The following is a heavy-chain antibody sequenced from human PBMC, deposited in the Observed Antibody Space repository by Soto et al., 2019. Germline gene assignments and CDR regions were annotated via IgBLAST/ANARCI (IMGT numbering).Heavy chain of an antibody. V-gene: IGHV4-31*03. J-gene: IGHJ5*02. CDR3: ARDWSLGYCSGGSCYVLDP. D-gene: IGHD2-15*01. CDR1: GGSISSGGYY. CDR2: IYYSGST. Sequence: SETLSLTCTVSGGSISSGGYYWSWIRQHPGKGLEWIGYIYYSGSTYYNPSLKSRVTISVDTSKNQFSLKLSSVTAADTAVYYCARDWSLGYCSGGSCYVLDPWGQGTLVTSPQ.